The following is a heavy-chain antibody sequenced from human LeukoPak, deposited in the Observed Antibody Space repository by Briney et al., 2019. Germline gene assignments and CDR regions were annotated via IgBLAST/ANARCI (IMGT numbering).Heavy chain of an antibody. D-gene: IGHD3-9*01. J-gene: IGHJ4*02. V-gene: IGHV4-4*07. CDR3: ARTPANYDILTGYLERGPYYFDY. CDR1: GGSISSYY. CDR2: IYTSGST. Sequence: SETLSLTCTVSGGSISSYYWSWIRQPAGKGLEWIGRIYTSGSTNYNPSLKSRVTMSVDTSKNQFSLKLSSVTAADTAVYYCARTPANYDILTGYLERGPYYFDYWGQGTLVTVSS.